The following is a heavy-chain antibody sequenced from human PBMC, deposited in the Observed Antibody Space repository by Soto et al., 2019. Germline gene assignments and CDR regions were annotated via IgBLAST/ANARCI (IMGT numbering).Heavy chain of an antibody. CDR2: ISGSGGST. CDR3: AKVLGYCSSTSCYWGFLDY. D-gene: IGHD2-2*01. J-gene: IGHJ4*02. V-gene: IGHV3-23*01. CDR1: GFTFSSYA. Sequence: PGGSLRLSCAASGFTFSSYAMSWVRQAPGKGLEWVSAISGSGGSTYYADSVKGRFTISRDNSKNTLYLQMNSLRAEDTAVYYCAKVLGYCSSTSCYWGFLDYWGQGTLVTVSS.